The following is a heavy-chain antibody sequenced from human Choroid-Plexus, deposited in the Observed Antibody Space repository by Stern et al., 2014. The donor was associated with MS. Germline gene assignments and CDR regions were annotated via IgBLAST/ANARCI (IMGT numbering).Heavy chain of an antibody. J-gene: IGHJ4*02. CDR3: AKDRQWSTYFFDY. V-gene: IGHV3-30*18. CDR1: GFTFSNFG. D-gene: IGHD2-15*01. CDR2: ISYDGSDK. Sequence: VQLEESGGGVAQPGRPLILSCAASGFTFSNFGMHWVRQAPGKGLEWVALISYDGSDKYYADSVNGRFTIFRDNSKNTLYMHMNSLRAEDTAVYYCAKDRQWSTYFFDYWGQGSLVTVSS.